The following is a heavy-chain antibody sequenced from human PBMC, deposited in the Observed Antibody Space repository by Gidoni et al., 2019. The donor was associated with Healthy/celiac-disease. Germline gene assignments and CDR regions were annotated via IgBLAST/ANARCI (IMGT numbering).Heavy chain of an antibody. V-gene: IGHV3-33*01. CDR1: GFTFSSYC. Sequence: QVQLVESGGGVVQPGRSLRLSCAASGFTFSSYCMHWVRQAPGKGLEWVAVIWYDGSNKYYADSVKGRFTISRDNSKNTLYLQMNSLRAEDTAVYYCARDLGYCTGGVCQAIDYWGQGTLVTVSS. CDR3: ARDLGYCTGGVCQAIDY. CDR2: IWYDGSNK. J-gene: IGHJ4*02. D-gene: IGHD2-8*02.